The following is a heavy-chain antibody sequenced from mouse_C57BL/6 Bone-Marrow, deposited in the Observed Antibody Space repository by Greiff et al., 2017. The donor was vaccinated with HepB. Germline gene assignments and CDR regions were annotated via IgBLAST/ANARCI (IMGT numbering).Heavy chain of an antibody. D-gene: IGHD1-1*01. CDR1: GYTFTSYW. CDR2: INPSNGGT. J-gene: IGHJ2*01. Sequence: QVQLQQPGTELVKPGASVKLSCKASGYTFTSYWMHWVKQRPGQGLEWIGNINPSNGGTNYNEKFKSKATLTVDKSSSTAYMQLSSLTSEDSAVYYCARDEGLFGSRAYYFDYWGQGTTLTVSS. V-gene: IGHV1-53*01. CDR3: ARDEGLFGSRAYYFDY.